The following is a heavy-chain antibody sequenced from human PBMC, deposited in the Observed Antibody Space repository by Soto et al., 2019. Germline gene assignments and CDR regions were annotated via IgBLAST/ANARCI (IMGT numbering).Heavy chain of an antibody. CDR2: INPDNGDT. D-gene: IGHD5-12*01. Sequence: ASLKVSCKASGYTFTGYYIHWVRQAPGQGLEWMGWINPDNGDTNYAQKFQGRVTMTRDTSTSTAYMELSSLTFDDTAVYYCARHSGYDYVFDYWGQGTLVTVSS. CDR3: ARHSGYDYVFDY. J-gene: IGHJ4*02. V-gene: IGHV1-2*02. CDR1: GYTFTGYY.